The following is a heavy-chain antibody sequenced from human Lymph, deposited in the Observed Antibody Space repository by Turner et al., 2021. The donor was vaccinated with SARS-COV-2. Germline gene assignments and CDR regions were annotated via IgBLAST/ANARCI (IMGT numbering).Heavy chain of an antibody. D-gene: IGHD2-21*02. J-gene: IGHJ5*02. V-gene: IGHV4-59*01. CDR1: GCSMNNNY. CDR3: ARQTVNNWVDP. CDR2: IFYRGST. Sequence: QVQLQESGPRLVKPLETLSLTCTVSGCSMNNNYWSWIRQPPGKRLEWIGFIFYRGSTNDNPSLKSRVTISVDTSENQFSLKLTSVTAADTAIYYCARQTVNNWVDPWGQGTLVTVSS.